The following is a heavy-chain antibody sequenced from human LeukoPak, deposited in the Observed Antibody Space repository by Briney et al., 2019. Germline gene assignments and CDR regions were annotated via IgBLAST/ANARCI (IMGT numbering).Heavy chain of an antibody. D-gene: IGHD4-17*01. CDR1: AFSFSKFA. CDR2: ITANGGYT. V-gene: IGHV3-23*01. J-gene: IGHJ3*01. CDR3: AKDPNGDYIGAFDF. Sequence: GGPLRLSCAASAFSFSKFALIWVRQAPGKGLEWGSAITANGGYTLYADAVKGRFTVSRDNSKNTLYLQINSLRPEDTAMYYCAKDPNGDYIGAFDFWGQGTMVTVSS.